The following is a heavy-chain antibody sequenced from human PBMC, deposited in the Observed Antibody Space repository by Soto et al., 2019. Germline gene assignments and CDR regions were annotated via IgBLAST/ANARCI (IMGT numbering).Heavy chain of an antibody. J-gene: IGHJ6*02. D-gene: IGHD5-18*01. V-gene: IGHV1-69*13. Sequence: SVEGSFKASGGPFSSYAISWVRQAPGQGLEWMGGIIPIFGTANYAQKFQGRVTITADESTSTAYMELSSLRSEDTAVYYCARDRRWTAMVSRSYYYGMDVWGQGTTVTVSS. CDR3: ARDRRWTAMVSRSYYYGMDV. CDR1: GGPFSSYA. CDR2: IIPIFGTA.